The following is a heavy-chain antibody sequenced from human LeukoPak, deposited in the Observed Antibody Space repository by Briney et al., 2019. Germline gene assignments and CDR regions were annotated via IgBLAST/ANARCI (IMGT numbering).Heavy chain of an antibody. Sequence: GGSLRLSCAASGFTFSTYWVNWVRQAPGKGLEWVANIKEDGSEKYYGDSVKGRFTISRDNAKNSLYLQMNSLRAEDTAVYYCARDGRQPGNYYDSSGYLDYWGQGTLVTVSS. V-gene: IGHV3-7*01. CDR2: IKEDGSEK. CDR3: ARDGRQPGNYYDSSGYLDY. D-gene: IGHD3-22*01. CDR1: GFTFSTYW. J-gene: IGHJ4*02.